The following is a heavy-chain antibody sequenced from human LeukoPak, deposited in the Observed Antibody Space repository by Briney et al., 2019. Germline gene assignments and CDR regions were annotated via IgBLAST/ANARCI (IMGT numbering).Heavy chain of an antibody. D-gene: IGHD6-19*01. Sequence: PGGSLRLSCAASGFTFSDYYMSWIRQAPGKGLEWVSYISSSGSTIYYADSVKGRFTISRDNAKNSLYLQMNSLRAEDTAVYYCARFRSSVSSGWYLYYYYMDDWGKGTTVTVSS. J-gene: IGHJ6*03. V-gene: IGHV3-11*04. CDR1: GFTFSDYY. CDR3: ARFRSSVSSGWYLYYYYMDD. CDR2: ISSSGSTI.